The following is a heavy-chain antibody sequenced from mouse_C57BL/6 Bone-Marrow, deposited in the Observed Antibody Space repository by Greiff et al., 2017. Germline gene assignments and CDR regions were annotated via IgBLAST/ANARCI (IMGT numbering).Heavy chain of an antibody. Sequence: QVQLQQSGPGLVQPSQSLSITCTVSGFSLTSYGVHWVRQSPGKGLEWLGVIWRGGSTDYNAALMSRLSITKDNSKCQVFFKMNSLQADDTAIYYCAKPHYYYGSSYDYAMDYWGQGTSVTVSS. J-gene: IGHJ4*01. CDR1: GFSLTSYG. CDR3: AKPHYYYGSSYDYAMDY. CDR2: IWRGGST. V-gene: IGHV2-5*01. D-gene: IGHD1-1*01.